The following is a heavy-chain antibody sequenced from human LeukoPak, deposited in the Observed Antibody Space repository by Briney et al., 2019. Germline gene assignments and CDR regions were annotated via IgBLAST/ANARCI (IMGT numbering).Heavy chain of an antibody. CDR2: IIPIFGTA. V-gene: IGHV1-69*05. CDR1: GGTFSSYA. D-gene: IGHD1-26*01. J-gene: IGHJ4*02. CDR3: ARSPQIVGTSDY. Sequence: SVKVSCKASGGTFSSYAISWVRQAPGQGLEWMGGIIPIFGTANYAQKLQGRVTMTTDTSTSTAYMELRSLRSDDTAVYYCARSPQIVGTSDYWGQGTLVTVSS.